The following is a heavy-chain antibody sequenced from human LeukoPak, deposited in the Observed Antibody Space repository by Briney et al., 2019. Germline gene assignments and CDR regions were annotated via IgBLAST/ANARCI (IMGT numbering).Heavy chain of an antibody. J-gene: IGHJ5*02. CDR2: ISSSGSTI. V-gene: IGHV3-11*01. Sequence: GGSLRLSCAASGFTFSDYYMSWIRQALGKGLEWVSYISSSGSTIYYADSVKGRFTISRDNAKNSLYLQMNSLRAEDTAVYYCARDIRVRDVVVVTNWFDPWGQGTLVTVSS. D-gene: IGHD2-15*01. CDR1: GFTFSDYY. CDR3: ARDIRVRDVVVVTNWFDP.